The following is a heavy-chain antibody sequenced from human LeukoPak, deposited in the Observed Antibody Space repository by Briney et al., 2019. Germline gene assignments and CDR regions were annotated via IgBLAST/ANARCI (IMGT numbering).Heavy chain of an antibody. CDR2: TNPNSGGT. Sequence: ASVKVSCKASGYTFTGYYMHWVRQAPGQGLEWMGWTNPNSGGTNYAQKFQGRVTMTRDTSISTAYMDLSRLRSDDTAVYYCATSRGYCSSTSCRDDYYFDYWGQGTLVTVSS. V-gene: IGHV1-2*02. CDR3: ATSRGYCSSTSCRDDYYFDY. J-gene: IGHJ4*02. CDR1: GYTFTGYY. D-gene: IGHD2-2*01.